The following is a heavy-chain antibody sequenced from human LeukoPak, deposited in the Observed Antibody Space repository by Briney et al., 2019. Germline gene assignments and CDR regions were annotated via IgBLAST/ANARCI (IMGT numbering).Heavy chain of an antibody. V-gene: IGHV3-21*06. Sequence: GGSPRLSCAASGFTFSRYSMNWVRQAPGKGLEWVSSISISSNYIYYTDSVKGRCTISRDNAKDSLYLQMNSLRVEDTAVYYCLRGDRRDYWGQGTLVTVSS. J-gene: IGHJ4*02. CDR1: GFTFSRYS. CDR2: ISISSNYI. CDR3: LRGDRRDY.